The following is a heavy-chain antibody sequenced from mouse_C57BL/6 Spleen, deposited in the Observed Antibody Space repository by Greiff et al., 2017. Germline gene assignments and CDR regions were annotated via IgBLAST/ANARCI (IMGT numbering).Heavy chain of an antibody. V-gene: IGHV5-2*01. Sequence: EVQRVESGGGLVQPGESLKLSCESNEYEFPSHDMSWVRKTPEKRLELVAAINSDGGSTYYPDTMERRFIISRDNTKKTLYLQRSSLRSEDTALYYCARGGYYVGWYFDVWGTGTTVTVSS. CDR2: INSDGGST. D-gene: IGHD2-3*01. CDR1: EYEFPSHD. CDR3: ARGGYYVGWYFDV. J-gene: IGHJ1*03.